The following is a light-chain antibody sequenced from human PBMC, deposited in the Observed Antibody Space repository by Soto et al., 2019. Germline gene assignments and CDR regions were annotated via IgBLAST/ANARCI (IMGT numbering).Light chain of an antibody. CDR3: FSYTSSGTYV. J-gene: IGLJ1*01. CDR2: EVS. Sequence: QSVLTQHASVSGSPGQSISISCTGTSRDVGNYKYVSWYQQHPGKAPKLMIYEVSNRPSGVSNRFSGSKSGNTASLTISGLQAEDETDYYCFSYTSSGTYVCGTGTKVTVL. CDR1: SRDVGNYKY. V-gene: IGLV2-14*01.